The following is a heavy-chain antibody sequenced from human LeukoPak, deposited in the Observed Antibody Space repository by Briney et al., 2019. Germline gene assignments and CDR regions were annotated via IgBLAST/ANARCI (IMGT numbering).Heavy chain of an antibody. J-gene: IGHJ6*02. CDR1: GFTFDDYV. CDR2: ISRDSANI. D-gene: IGHD2-2*01. Sequence: PGGSLRLSCAASGFTFDDYVMHWVRQAPGRGLEWVSGISRDSANIGYADSVKGRFTISRDNAKNSLYLQMNSLTTEDTALYYCARDFCTGCNYYFYGMDVWGRGTTATVSS. V-gene: IGHV3-9*01. CDR3: ARDFCTGCNYYFYGMDV.